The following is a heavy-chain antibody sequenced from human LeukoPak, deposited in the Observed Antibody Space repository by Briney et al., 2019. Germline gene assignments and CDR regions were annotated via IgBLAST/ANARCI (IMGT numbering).Heavy chain of an antibody. CDR1: GFTFSSSW. CDR2: INSDESIT. J-gene: IGHJ4*02. Sequence: GGSLRLSCAASGFTFSSSWMYWVRQAPGKGLVWVSRINSDESITTYADSVKGRFTISRDNAKNTLYLQMNSLRAEDTAVYYCARGLVPGFLDYWGQGAPVTVSS. V-gene: IGHV3-74*01. CDR3: ARGLVPGFLDY. D-gene: IGHD4-11*01.